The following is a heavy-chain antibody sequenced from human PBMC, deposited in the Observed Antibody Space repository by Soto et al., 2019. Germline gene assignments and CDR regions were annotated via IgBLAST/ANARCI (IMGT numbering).Heavy chain of an antibody. V-gene: IGHV3-23*01. CDR2: ISANGQGI. J-gene: IGHJ4*02. CDR1: GFTFTYYA. Sequence: TGGSLRLSCTASGFTFTYYAFSWVRQAPGKGLEWVSAISANGQGIYYADSVRGRFTISRDNSKNTVFLHMDSLRAEDTAVYYCAKDRDYPRDQFHYWGQGTLVTSPQ. CDR3: AKDRDYPRDQFHY. D-gene: IGHD2-2*01.